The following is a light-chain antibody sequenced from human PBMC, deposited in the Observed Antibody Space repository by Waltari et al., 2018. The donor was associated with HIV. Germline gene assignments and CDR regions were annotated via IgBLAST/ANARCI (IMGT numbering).Light chain of an antibody. CDR1: SSDVGSYNL. V-gene: IGLV2-23*02. CDR2: EVG. J-gene: IGLJ2*01. Sequence: QSALTQPASVSGSPGQSITISCTGTSSDVGSYNLVSWYQQHPGEAPKLMIYEVGKRPSGVSNRFSGSKSGNTASLTISGLQAEDEGYYYCCSYAGRITSVVFGGGTKLTVL. CDR3: CSYAGRITSVV.